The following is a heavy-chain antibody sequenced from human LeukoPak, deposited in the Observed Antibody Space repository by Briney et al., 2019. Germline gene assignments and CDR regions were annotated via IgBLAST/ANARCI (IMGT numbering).Heavy chain of an antibody. CDR2: IWYDGSNK. J-gene: IGHJ6*02. Sequence: GGSLRLSCAASGFTVSSNYMSWVRQAPGKGLEWVAVIWYDGSNKYYADSVKGRFTISRDNSKNTLYLQMNSLRAEDTAVYYCAREPTDFWSHYYGMDVWGQGTTVTVSS. V-gene: IGHV3-33*08. CDR3: AREPTDFWSHYYGMDV. CDR1: GFTVSSNY. D-gene: IGHD3-3*01.